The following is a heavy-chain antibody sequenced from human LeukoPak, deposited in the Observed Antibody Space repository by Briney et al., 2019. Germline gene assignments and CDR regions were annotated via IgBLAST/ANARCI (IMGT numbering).Heavy chain of an antibody. Sequence: EGSLRLSCAASGFTFSSYAMSWVRQAPGKGLEWVSAISASGGSTYYADSVKGRFTISRDNSKNTLYLQMNSLRAEDTAVYYRAKDVVSTRQNFDYWGQGTLVTVSS. V-gene: IGHV3-23*01. CDR3: AKDVVSTRQNFDY. J-gene: IGHJ4*02. CDR2: ISASGGST. D-gene: IGHD5/OR15-5a*01. CDR1: GFTFSSYA.